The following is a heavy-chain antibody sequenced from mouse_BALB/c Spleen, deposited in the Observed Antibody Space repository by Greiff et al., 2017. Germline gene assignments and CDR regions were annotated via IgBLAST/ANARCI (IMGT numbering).Heavy chain of an antibody. D-gene: IGHD2-4*01. CDR2: INPGSGGT. Sequence: VHLVESGAELVRPGTSVKVSCKASGYAFTNYLIEWVKQRPGQGLEWIGVINPGSGGTNYNEKFKGKATLTADKSSSTAYMQLSSLTSDDSAVYFCARGVYYDYYFDYWGQGTTLTVSS. V-gene: IGHV1-54*01. CDR3: ARGVYYDYYFDY. CDR1: GYAFTNYL. J-gene: IGHJ2*01.